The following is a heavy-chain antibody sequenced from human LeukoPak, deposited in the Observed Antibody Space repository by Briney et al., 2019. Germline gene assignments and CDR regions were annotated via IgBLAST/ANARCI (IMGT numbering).Heavy chain of an antibody. D-gene: IGHD3-22*01. V-gene: IGHV3-21*06. J-gene: IGHJ4*02. Sequence: KPGGSLRLSCAASGFTFRSYAMNWVRQAPGKGLEWVSSISGSSDDIYYADSVKGRFTISRDNAKNSVFLQINDLRADDTAIYYCARRGYYDSSGYDYWGQGALVTVSS. CDR2: ISGSSDDI. CDR3: ARRGYYDSSGYDY. CDR1: GFTFRSYA.